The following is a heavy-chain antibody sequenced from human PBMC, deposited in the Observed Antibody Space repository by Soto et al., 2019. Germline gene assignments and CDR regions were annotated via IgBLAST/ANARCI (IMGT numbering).Heavy chain of an antibody. Sequence: GGSLRLSCTASGFTFGDYAMSWFRQAPGKGLEWVGFIRSKAYGGTTEYAASVKGRFTISRDDSKSIAYLQMNSLKTEDTAVYYCTSRNNIVAPETDYWGQGTLVTVSS. CDR2: IRSKAYGGTT. J-gene: IGHJ4*02. V-gene: IGHV3-49*03. D-gene: IGHD5-12*01. CDR3: TSRNNIVAPETDY. CDR1: GFTFGDYA.